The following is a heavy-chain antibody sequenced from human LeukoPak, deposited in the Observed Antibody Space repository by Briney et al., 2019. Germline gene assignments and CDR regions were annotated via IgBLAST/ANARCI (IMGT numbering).Heavy chain of an antibody. J-gene: IGHJ6*03. Sequence: ASVKVSCKASGYTFTSYDINWVRQATGQGLEWMGWMNPNSGNTGYAQKFQGRVTITRNTSISTAYMELSSLRSEDTAVYYCARGGGYCSGGSCYSGAYYYYYYMDVWGKGTTVTVSS. D-gene: IGHD2-15*01. CDR2: MNPNSGNT. CDR3: ARGGGYCSGGSCYSGAYYYYYYMDV. V-gene: IGHV1-8*03. CDR1: GYTFTSYD.